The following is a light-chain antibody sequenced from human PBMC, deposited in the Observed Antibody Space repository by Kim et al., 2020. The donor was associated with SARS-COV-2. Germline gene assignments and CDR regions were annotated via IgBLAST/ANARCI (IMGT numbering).Light chain of an antibody. CDR2: GAS. Sequence: SPGERATLSCRASQSISSTYLAWYQHKPDQAPRLLIYGASSRATGIPDRFSGRGSGTDFTLTISRLEPEDFAIYYCQQFETSPRTFGQGTKVDIK. V-gene: IGKV3-20*01. J-gene: IGKJ1*01. CDR1: QSISSTY. CDR3: QQFETSPRT.